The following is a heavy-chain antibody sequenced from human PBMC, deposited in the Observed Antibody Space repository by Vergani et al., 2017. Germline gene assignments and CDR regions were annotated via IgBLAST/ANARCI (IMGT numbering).Heavy chain of an antibody. Sequence: QVRLQESGPGLVKPSETLSLTCSVSGASINSRYYWSWVRQPAGKGLQWIGRVYFTGSTNYNPSLGSRVSLSIDTSKNQFSLKLHSVSADDTAVYFCARAEFSTNYYGQSYYFDFWGQGIPVTVSA. CDR3: ARAEFSTNYYGQSYYFDF. J-gene: IGHJ4*02. D-gene: IGHD3-22*01. CDR2: VYFTGST. V-gene: IGHV4-4*07. CDR1: GASINSRYY.